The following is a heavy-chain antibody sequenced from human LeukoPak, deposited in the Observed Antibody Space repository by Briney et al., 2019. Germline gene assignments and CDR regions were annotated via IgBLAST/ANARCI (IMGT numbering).Heavy chain of an antibody. Sequence: PGGSLRLSCAASGFTFDDYAMRWVRQAPGKGLEWVSGISWNSGSIGYADSVKGRFTISRDNAKNSLYLQMNSLRAEDTALYYCAKDRGPSSGYSLPDYWGQGTLVTVSS. CDR3: AKDRGPSSGYSLPDY. J-gene: IGHJ4*02. V-gene: IGHV3-9*01. CDR2: ISWNSGSI. CDR1: GFTFDDYA. D-gene: IGHD3-22*01.